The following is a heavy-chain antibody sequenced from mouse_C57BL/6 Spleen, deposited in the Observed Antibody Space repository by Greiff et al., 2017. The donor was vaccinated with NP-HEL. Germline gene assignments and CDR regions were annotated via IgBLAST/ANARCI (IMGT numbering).Heavy chain of an antibody. CDR1: GFTFSSYA. J-gene: IGHJ2*01. V-gene: IGHV5-9-1*02. Sequence: EVKLMESGEGLVKPGGSLKLSCAASGFTFSSYAMSWVRQTPEKRLEWVAYISSGGDYIYYADTVKGRFTISRDNARNTLYLQMSSLKSEDTAMYYCTRDSSGYPYFDYWGQGTTLTVSS. CDR2: ISSGGDYI. CDR3: TRDSSGYPYFDY. D-gene: IGHD3-2*02.